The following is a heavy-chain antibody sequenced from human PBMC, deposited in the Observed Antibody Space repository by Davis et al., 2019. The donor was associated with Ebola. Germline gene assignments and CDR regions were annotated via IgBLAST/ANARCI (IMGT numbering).Heavy chain of an antibody. V-gene: IGHV1-3*01. CDR1: GFIFTTYT. D-gene: IGHD3-10*01. J-gene: IGHJ6*03. CDR2: INAANGYT. Sequence: ASVKVSCKASGFIFTTYTIHWVRQAPGQGLQWMGWINAANGYTKYSQMFQGRVNITRDTSASTAYMELSSLRSEDTAVYFCAREFFSWVGKFARRYYYMDVWGKGTTVTVSS. CDR3: AREFFSWVGKFARRYYYMDV.